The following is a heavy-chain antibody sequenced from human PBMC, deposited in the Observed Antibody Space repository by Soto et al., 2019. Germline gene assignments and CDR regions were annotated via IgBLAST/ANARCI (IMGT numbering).Heavy chain of an antibody. CDR2: INPSLGTA. J-gene: IGHJ4*02. CDR1: GYSFTAYH. CDR3: ARAPYSSTSFPFDY. Sequence: QVQVVHSGTEVKKPGASVKVSCRASGYSFTAYHMHWVRQAPGQGLEWMGIINPSLGTANYAQKLQDRVAMTWDTSTSTVYMELSSLRSEDTAVYYCARAPYSSTSFPFDYWGQGTLVSVSS. D-gene: IGHD6-6*01. V-gene: IGHV1-46*01.